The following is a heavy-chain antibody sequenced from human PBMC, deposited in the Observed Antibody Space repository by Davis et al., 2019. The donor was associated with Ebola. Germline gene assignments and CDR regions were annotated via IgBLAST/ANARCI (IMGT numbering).Heavy chain of an antibody. Sequence: ASVKVSCKASGYTFTSYGISWVRQAPGQGLEWMGWISAYNGNTNYAQKFQGRVTMTRDTSTSTVYMELSSLRSEDTAVYYCARDGRDGYNWRYWGQGTLVTVSS. CDR1: GYTFTSYG. CDR3: ARDGRDGYNWRY. D-gene: IGHD5-24*01. J-gene: IGHJ4*02. CDR2: ISAYNGNT. V-gene: IGHV1-18*04.